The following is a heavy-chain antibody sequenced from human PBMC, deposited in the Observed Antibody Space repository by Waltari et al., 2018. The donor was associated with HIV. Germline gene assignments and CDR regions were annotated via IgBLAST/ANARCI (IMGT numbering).Heavy chain of an antibody. D-gene: IGHD2-15*01. CDR1: GYTFISYY. Sequence: QVQLVQSGAEVKKPGASVKVSCKASGYTFISYYMHWVRQAPGQGLEWTGRITPRGKSTSCVQKFQGRLTMTRDTSTSTVYMELSSLRSEDTAVYYCARAPCSGGSCRLFDYWGQGTLVTVSS. V-gene: IGHV1-46*01. J-gene: IGHJ4*02. CDR2: ITPRGKST. CDR3: ARAPCSGGSCRLFDY.